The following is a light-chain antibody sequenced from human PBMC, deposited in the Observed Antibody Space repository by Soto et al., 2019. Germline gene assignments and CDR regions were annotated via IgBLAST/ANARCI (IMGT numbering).Light chain of an antibody. CDR3: QQYENLPT. Sequence: DIQMTQSPSSLSASVGDRVTITCQASQNINNYLNWYQQKPGRAPKLLLYDAANLEAGVPSRFRGSGFGTDFTLTLSLLQPEEIATYYCQQYENLPTFGQGKRLQIK. J-gene: IGKJ5*01. CDR2: DAA. CDR1: QNINNY. V-gene: IGKV1-33*01.